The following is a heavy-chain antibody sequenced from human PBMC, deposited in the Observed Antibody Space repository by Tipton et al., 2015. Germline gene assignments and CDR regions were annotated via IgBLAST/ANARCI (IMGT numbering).Heavy chain of an antibody. Sequence: TLSLTCTVSVVSITTGDYYWSWIRQPPGKGLEWIGHISYNGSTCCNPSLRSRLAMSMEAPEKQFSLKLSSVTAEDTAVYFCAKLVGAGQATAALFVYWGQGTLVTVSS. D-gene: IGHD6-13*01. J-gene: IGHJ4*02. CDR3: AKLVGAGQATAALFVY. CDR1: VVSITTGDYY. V-gene: IGHV4-30-4*01. CDR2: ISYNGST.